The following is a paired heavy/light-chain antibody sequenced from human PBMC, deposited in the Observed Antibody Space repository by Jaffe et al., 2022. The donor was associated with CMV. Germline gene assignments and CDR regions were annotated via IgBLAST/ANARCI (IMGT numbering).Heavy chain of an antibody. CDR1: GGSISSSSYY. CDR3: GFGRVTWIQLWPDGYYFDY. CDR2: IYYSGST. Sequence: QLQLQESGPGLVKPSETLSLTCTVSGGSISSSSYYWGWIRQPPGKGLEWIGSIYYSGSTYYNPSLKSRVTISVDTSKNQFSLKLSSVTAADTAVYYCGFGRVTWIQLWPDGYYFDYWGQGTLVTVSS. V-gene: IGHV4-39*01. J-gene: IGHJ4*02. D-gene: IGHD5-18*01.
Light chain of an antibody. CDR3: NSRDSSGNHA. Sequence: SSELTQDPAVSVALGQTVRITCQGDSLRSYYASWYQQKPGQAPVLVIYGKNNRPSGIPDRFSGSSSGNTASLTITGAQAEDEADYYCNSRDSSGNHAFGGGTKLTVL. V-gene: IGLV3-19*01. CDR2: GKN. J-gene: IGLJ3*02. CDR1: SLRSYY.